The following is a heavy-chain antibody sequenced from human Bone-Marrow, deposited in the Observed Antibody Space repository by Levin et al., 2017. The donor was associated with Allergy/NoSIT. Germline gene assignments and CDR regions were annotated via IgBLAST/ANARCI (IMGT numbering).Heavy chain of an antibody. CDR2: VKPKTGDT. D-gene: IGHD1-26*01. V-gene: IGHV1-2*02. CDR1: GFTFTGHY. CDR3: ARDLRGGYSPFDS. J-gene: IGHJ4*02. Sequence: GGSLRLSCKASGFTFTGHYIHWVRQAPGQGLEWMGWVKPKTGDTNYAQKFQGRVSMTRDMSISTAYMELSRLKSDDTAVYYCARDLRGGYSPFDSWGQGTLVTVSS.